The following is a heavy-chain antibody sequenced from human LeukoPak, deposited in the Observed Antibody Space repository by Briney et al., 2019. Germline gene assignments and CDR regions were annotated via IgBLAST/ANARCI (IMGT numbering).Heavy chain of an antibody. Sequence: GGSLRLSCAASGFTFSSYWMHWVRQAPGKGLVWVSRINSDGNSTNYADSVKGRFTISRDNAKNTLYLQMNSLRAEDTAMYYCARVRGEGPRCFDPWGQGTLVTVSS. CDR3: ARVRGEGPRCFDP. CDR2: INSDGNST. J-gene: IGHJ5*02. V-gene: IGHV3-74*01. D-gene: IGHD3-16*01. CDR1: GFTFSSYW.